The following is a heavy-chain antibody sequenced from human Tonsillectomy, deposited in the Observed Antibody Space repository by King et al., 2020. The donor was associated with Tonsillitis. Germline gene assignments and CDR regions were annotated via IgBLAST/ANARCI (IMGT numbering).Heavy chain of an antibody. CDR2: INHSGST. Sequence: VQLQQWGAGLLKPSETLSLTCAVYGGSFSGYYWSWIRQPPGKGLEWIGEINHSGSTNYNPSLKSRVTISVDTSKNQFSLKLSSVTAADTAVYYCARGGGPQLLSGRMYYFDYWGQGTLVTVSS. J-gene: IGHJ4*02. V-gene: IGHV4-34*01. D-gene: IGHD2-15*01. CDR3: ARGGGPQLLSGRMYYFDY. CDR1: GGSFSGYY.